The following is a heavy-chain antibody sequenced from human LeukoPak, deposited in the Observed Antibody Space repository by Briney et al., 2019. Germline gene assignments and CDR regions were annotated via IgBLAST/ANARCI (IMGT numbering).Heavy chain of an antibody. D-gene: IGHD5-12*01. CDR2: IYYSGST. J-gene: IGHJ3*02. CDR3: ARIPDIKAFDI. CDR1: GGSFSGYY. V-gene: IGHV4-34*01. Sequence: PSETLSLTCAVYGGSFSGYYWSWIRQPPGKGLEWIGSIYYSGSTYYNPSLKSRVTISVDTSKNQFSLKLSSVTAADTAVYYCARIPDIKAFDIWGQGTMVTVSS.